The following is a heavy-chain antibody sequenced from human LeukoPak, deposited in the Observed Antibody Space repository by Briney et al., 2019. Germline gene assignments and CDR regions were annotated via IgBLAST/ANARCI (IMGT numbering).Heavy chain of an antibody. D-gene: IGHD3-9*01. CDR2: IRYGGSNK. Sequence: GGSLRLSCAASGFTFSSYCMHWVRQAPGKGLEWVAVIRYGGSNKEYPESVKRRFTIFRDNSKNTMYLQMNSLRAEDTAVYYCARDRHGYDILTGYRNYYYYGMDVWGKGTTVTVSS. J-gene: IGHJ6*04. CDR3: ARDRHGYDILTGYRNYYYYGMDV. V-gene: IGHV3-33*01. CDR1: GFTFSSYC.